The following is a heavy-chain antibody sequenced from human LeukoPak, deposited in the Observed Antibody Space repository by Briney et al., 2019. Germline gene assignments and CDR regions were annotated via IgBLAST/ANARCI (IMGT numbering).Heavy chain of an antibody. CDR2: INPNSGGT. J-gene: IGHJ4*02. CDR1: GYTFTGYY. CDR3: ARGPLITMVRGAQDC. V-gene: IGHV1-2*04. Sequence: ASVKVSCKASGYTFTGYYMHWVRQAPGQGLEWMGWINPNSGGTNYAQKFQGWVTMTRDTSTSTAYMELSRLRSDDTAVYYCARGPLITMVRGAQDCWGQGTLVTASS. D-gene: IGHD3-10*01.